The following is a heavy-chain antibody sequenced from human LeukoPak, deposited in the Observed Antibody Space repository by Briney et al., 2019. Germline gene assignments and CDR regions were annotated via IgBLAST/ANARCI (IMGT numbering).Heavy chain of an antibody. D-gene: IGHD4-17*01. Sequence: QPGGSLRLSCAASGFTFSSYAMSWVRQAPGKGLEWVSGISGSGGSTYYADSVKGRFTISRDNSKNTLYLQMNSLRAEDTAVYYCAKDYGDYGIYYFDYWGQGTLVTVSS. CDR1: GFTFSSYA. J-gene: IGHJ4*02. CDR3: AKDYGDYGIYYFDY. V-gene: IGHV3-23*01. CDR2: ISGSGGST.